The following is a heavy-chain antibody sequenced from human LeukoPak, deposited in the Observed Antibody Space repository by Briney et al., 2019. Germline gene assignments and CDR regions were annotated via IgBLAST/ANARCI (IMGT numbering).Heavy chain of an antibody. CDR3: ARGGKQWRGGNYFDS. Sequence: GASVKVSCKASGYTFTDYALHWVRQAPGRSLEWMGWITTGRGETRYSQEFQRRITFTRDTSASTVYMDLSDLRSEDTAVYYCARGGKQWRGGNYFDSWGQGTLVAVSS. CDR1: GYTFTDYA. D-gene: IGHD6-19*01. CDR2: ITTGRGET. J-gene: IGHJ4*02. V-gene: IGHV1-3*03.